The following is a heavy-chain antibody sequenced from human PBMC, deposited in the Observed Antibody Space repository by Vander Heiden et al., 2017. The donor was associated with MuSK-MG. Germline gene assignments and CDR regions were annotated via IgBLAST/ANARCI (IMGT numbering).Heavy chain of an antibody. D-gene: IGHD1-26*01. Sequence: QLQLVQSGAEVKKPRASVTVSCKAAGYTFTSHDITWVRQATGQGLEWMGWMNPNSGNTGYAQKFQGRVTMTRNTSISTAYMELSSLRSEDTAVYYCARGVSYYNYYYYYMDVWGKGTTVTVSS. V-gene: IGHV1-8*02. CDR2: MNPNSGNT. CDR1: GYTFTSHD. CDR3: ARGVSYYNYYYYYMDV. J-gene: IGHJ6*03.